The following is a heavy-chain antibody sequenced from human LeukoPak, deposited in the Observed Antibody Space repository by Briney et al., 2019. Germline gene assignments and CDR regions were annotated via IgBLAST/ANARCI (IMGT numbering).Heavy chain of an antibody. V-gene: IGHV4-34*01. CDR3: ARALPGYCSTTSCSGGGFDP. Sequence: PSETLSLTCAVYGGSFSGYYWSWIRQPPGKGLEWIGEINHSGSTNFNPSLKSRVTISVDTSKNQFSLKLISVTAADTAVYYCARALPGYCSTTSCSGGGFDPWGQGTLVTVSS. CDR2: INHSGST. J-gene: IGHJ5*02. CDR1: GGSFSGYY. D-gene: IGHD2-2*01.